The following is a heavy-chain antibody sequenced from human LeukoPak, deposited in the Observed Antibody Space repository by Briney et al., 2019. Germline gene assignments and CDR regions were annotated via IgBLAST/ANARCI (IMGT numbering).Heavy chain of an antibody. CDR3: ARDVKVNYGGNYFDY. Sequence: GGSLRLSCAASGFTVSSNYMSWVRQAPGKGLEWVSVIYSGGSTYYADSVKGRFTISRDNSKNTLYLQMNSLRAEDTAVYYCARDVKVNYGGNYFDYWGQGTLVTVSS. CDR2: IYSGGST. CDR1: GFTVSSNY. D-gene: IGHD4-23*01. J-gene: IGHJ4*02. V-gene: IGHV3-53*01.